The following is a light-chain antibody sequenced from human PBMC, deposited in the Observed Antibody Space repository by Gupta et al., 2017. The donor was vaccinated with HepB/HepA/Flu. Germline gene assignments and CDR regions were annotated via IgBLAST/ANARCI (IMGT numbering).Light chain of an antibody. CDR3: GTWDNSLSAVV. Sequence: QSVLTQPPSVSAAPGQKVTISCSGSSSNIGQNFISWYQQLPGTAPKLLIYENIKRPSGIPDRFSGSKSGTSATLAITGLRTGDEADYYCGTWDNSLSAVVFGGGTKLTVL. V-gene: IGLV1-51*02. CDR2: ENI. J-gene: IGLJ2*01. CDR1: SSNIGQNF.